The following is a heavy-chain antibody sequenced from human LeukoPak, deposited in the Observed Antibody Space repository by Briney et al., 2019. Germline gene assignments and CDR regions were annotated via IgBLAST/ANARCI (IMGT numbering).Heavy chain of an antibody. CDR3: ARGIAAVNWFDP. J-gene: IGHJ5*02. Sequence: SETQSLTCAVFGGSFSGYYWTWIRQPPGKGLEWIGEINHSGSTNYNPSLKSRVTISVDTSKNQFSLKLSSVTAADTAVYYCARGIAAVNWFDPWGQGTLVTVSS. D-gene: IGHD6-13*01. V-gene: IGHV4-34*01. CDR1: GGSFSGYY. CDR2: INHSGST.